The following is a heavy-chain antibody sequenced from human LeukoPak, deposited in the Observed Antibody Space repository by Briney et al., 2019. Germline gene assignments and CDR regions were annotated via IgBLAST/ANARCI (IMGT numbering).Heavy chain of an antibody. CDR3: AKFVSHDSSGYLFDY. CDR2: ISGSGGST. Sequence: GGPLRLSCAASGFTFSSYAMSWVRQAPGKGLEWVSAISGSGGSTYYADSVKGRFTISRDNSKNTLYLQMNSLRAEDTAVYYCAKFVSHDSSGYLFDYWGQGTLVTASS. D-gene: IGHD3-22*01. V-gene: IGHV3-23*01. CDR1: GFTFSSYA. J-gene: IGHJ4*02.